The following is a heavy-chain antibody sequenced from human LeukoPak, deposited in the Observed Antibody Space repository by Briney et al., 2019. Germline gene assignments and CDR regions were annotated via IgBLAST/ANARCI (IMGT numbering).Heavy chain of an antibody. V-gene: IGHV3-30*02. CDR1: GFTFRSFH. CDR2: IRSDGRDK. CDR3: AKDFSWGLDY. D-gene: IGHD6-13*01. J-gene: IGHJ4*02. Sequence: GGSLRLSCAASGFTFRSFHMHWVRQAPGKGLEWVAFIRSDGRDKYYADSVKGRFTISRGNSKNTLYLQMNSLRAEDTAVYYCAKDFSWGLDYWGQGTLVTVSS.